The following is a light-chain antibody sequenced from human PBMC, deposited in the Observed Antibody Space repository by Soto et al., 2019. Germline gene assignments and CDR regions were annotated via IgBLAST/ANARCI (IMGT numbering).Light chain of an antibody. V-gene: IGKV1-39*01. J-gene: IGKJ3*01. CDR1: QYINTY. Sequence: DIQMTQSPSSLSSSVGDRVTITCRASQYINTYLNWYLQVPGRAPVLLIYASSILQVGVPQRFSGSGSGTDFSLTISSLQSGDFGTYYCQQSYRTPTFGPGTKIEVK. CDR2: ASS. CDR3: QQSYRTPT.